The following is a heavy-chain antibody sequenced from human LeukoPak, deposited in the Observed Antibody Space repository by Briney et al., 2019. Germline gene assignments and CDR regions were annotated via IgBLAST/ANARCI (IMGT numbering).Heavy chain of an antibody. CDR2: IYTRGST. V-gene: IGHV4-4*07. CDR1: GGSINNYY. Sequence: SETLSLTCTVSGGSINNYYWSWIRQPAGKGLEWIGRIYTRGSTNYNPSLKSRVTMSVDTSKNQFSLKLSSVTAADTAVYYCARLGVSSGYFLDWFDPWGQGTLVTVSS. CDR3: ARLGVSSGYFLDWFDP. J-gene: IGHJ5*02. D-gene: IGHD3-22*01.